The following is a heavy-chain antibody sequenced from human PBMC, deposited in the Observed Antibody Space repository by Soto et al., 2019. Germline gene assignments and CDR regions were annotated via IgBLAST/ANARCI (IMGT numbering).Heavy chain of an antibody. CDR1: GYTFRNFG. CDR3: ARETSYFDY. J-gene: IGHJ4*02. Sequence: QIQLLQSGAEVKKPGASVKVTCKASGYTFRNFGISWVRQAPGQGLEWMGWISAYNANANYAQKFQCRLTMTADTSTSTAYMELRSLRSDDTAVYYCARETSYFDYWGQGTLVTVSS. CDR2: ISAYNANA. V-gene: IGHV1-18*01. D-gene: IGHD4-17*01.